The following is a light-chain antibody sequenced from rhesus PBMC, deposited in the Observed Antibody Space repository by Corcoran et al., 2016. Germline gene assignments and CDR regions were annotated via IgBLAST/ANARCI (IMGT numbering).Light chain of an antibody. CDR2: EFS. CDR1: QSLLDSEDGNPY. J-gene: IGKJ4*01. Sequence: DIVMTQTPLSLPVTPGEPASISCRSSQSLLDSEDGNPYFDWYLQEPGQSPQFLFYEFSNRPSGVPARFRGSGSVTDFTLKISRVVAEDVGVYYGMQALEFPLTFGGGTKVEIK. V-gene: IGKV2-104*02. CDR3: MQALEFPLT.